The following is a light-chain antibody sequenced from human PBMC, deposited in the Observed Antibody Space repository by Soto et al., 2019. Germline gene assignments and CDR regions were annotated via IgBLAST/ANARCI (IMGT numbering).Light chain of an antibody. V-gene: IGKV1-39*01. CDR2: AAS. CDR1: QIISSY. J-gene: IGKJ3*01. CDR3: QQSYSTPYST. Sequence: DIQMTQPPSSLSASVGDRVTITCRASQIISSYLNWYKQKPGKAHKLLIYAASSLESGVPSRFSGSGSGTDFTLTISSLQPEDFATYYCQQSYSTPYSTFGPGTKVDIK.